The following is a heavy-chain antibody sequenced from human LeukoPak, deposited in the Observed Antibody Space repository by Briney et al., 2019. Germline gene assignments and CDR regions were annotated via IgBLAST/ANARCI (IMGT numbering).Heavy chain of an antibody. CDR3: ARGGYYYDSSGPYYFDY. CDR2: IYTSGST. CDR1: GGSISSYH. Sequence: SETLSLTCTVSGGSISSYHWSWIRQPAGKGLEWIGRIYTSGSTNYNPSLKSRVTMSVDTSKNQFSLKLSSVTAADTAVYYCARGGYYYDSSGPYYFDYWGQGTLVTVSS. D-gene: IGHD3-22*01. V-gene: IGHV4-4*07. J-gene: IGHJ4*02.